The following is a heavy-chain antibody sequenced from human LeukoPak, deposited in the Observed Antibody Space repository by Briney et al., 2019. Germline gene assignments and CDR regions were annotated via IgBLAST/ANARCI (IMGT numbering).Heavy chain of an antibody. CDR3: VKRSGGRSAATDTDYYYGMDV. V-gene: IGHV3-72*01. D-gene: IGHD6-13*01. CDR2: SRNKANSYTT. Sequence: GGSLRLSCTVSDFTFSDHYIDWVRQAPGKGLQWVGRSRNKANSYTTEYAASVKGRFTLSRDDSKNSVYLQMDSLRAEDTALYYCVKRSGGRSAATDTDYYYGMDVWGQGTTVTVSS. CDR1: DFTFSDHY. J-gene: IGHJ6*02.